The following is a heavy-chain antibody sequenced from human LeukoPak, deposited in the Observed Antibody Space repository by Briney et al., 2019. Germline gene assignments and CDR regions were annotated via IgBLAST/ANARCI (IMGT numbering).Heavy chain of an antibody. CDR2: IKEEGSAK. V-gene: IGHV3-7*01. CDR1: GFTFSTSW. D-gene: IGHD5-24*01. J-gene: IGHJ4*02. Sequence: GGSVRLSCVDSGFTFSTSWMAWVRQAQGKGLEWVANIKEEGSAKNYVGSVRGRFTVSRDNAKKSVYLEMNSLRAEDTAVYYCARDRAYNRFDYWGQGTLVTVSS. CDR3: ARDRAYNRFDY.